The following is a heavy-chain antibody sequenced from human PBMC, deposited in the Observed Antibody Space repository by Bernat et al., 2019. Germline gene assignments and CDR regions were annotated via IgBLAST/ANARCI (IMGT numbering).Heavy chain of an antibody. CDR2: ISGSGGST. CDR3: ANAPVKYYYDSSGSPFDI. D-gene: IGHD3-22*01. V-gene: IGHV3-23*01. J-gene: IGHJ3*02. Sequence: EVQLLESGGGLVQPGGSLRLSCAASGFTFSSYAMSWVRQAPGKGLEWVSAISGSGGSTYYADSVKGRFTISRDNSKNTLYLQMNSLRAEDTAVYYCANAPVKYYYDSSGSPFDIWGQGTMVTVSS. CDR1: GFTFSSYA.